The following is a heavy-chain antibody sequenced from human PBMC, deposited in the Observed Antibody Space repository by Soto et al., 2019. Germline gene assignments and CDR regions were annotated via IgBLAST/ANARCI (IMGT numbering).Heavy chain of an antibody. CDR3: ARARDYYDRSNFHWVKNFDL. D-gene: IGHD3-3*01. CDR2: IFANDEK. J-gene: IGHJ4*02. CDR1: GFSLINGRLG. Sequence: QVTLKESGPVVVKPTETLTLTCTVSGFSLINGRLGVSWIRQYPGKALEWLAHIFANDEKSYITSLKNRLTISKDTSSGQVVLTMTNTDPVDSATYYCARARDYYDRSNFHWVKNFDLWGQGTLVTVSS. V-gene: IGHV2-26*01.